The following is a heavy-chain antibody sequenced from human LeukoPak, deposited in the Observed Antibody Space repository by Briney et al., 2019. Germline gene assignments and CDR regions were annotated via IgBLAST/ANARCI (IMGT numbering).Heavy chain of an antibody. CDR2: IKEDGSEK. Sequence: GGSLRLSCVASGFTFSVYWMSWVRQAPGRGLEWVANIKEDGSEKYYVDSVKGRFTIFRDNAKNSLYLQMSSLSAEDTAVYYCARYGSYGSYFDYWGRGTLVTVSS. CDR3: ARYGSYGSYFDY. V-gene: IGHV3-7*01. CDR1: GFTFSVYW. D-gene: IGHD5-18*01. J-gene: IGHJ4*02.